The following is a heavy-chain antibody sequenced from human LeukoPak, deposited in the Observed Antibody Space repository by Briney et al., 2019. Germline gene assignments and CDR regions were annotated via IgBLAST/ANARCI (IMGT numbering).Heavy chain of an antibody. CDR3: TTERSGSFPY. J-gene: IGHJ4*02. CDR2: IKSKTDGGTI. V-gene: IGHV3-15*01. Sequence: GGSLRLSCSASGFPFFNYWMSWVRQTPGTGLEWVGLIKSKTDGGTIDYAAPVKGRFTISRDDSKNTLYLQMNSLKTEDTAVYYCTTERSGSFPYWGQGALVTVSS. D-gene: IGHD1-26*01. CDR1: GFPFFNYW.